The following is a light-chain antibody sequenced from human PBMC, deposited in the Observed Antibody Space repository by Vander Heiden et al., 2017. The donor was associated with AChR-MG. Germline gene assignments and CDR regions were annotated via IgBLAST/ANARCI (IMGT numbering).Light chain of an antibody. Sequence: QPVVTQESSFSVSPGGTVTLTCGLSSGSVSTNYYPSWYQQTPGQAPRTLIDNTDIRSSGAPDRFSGSILGDNAALTITGAQADDESDYYCVLDMGSGIWVFGGGTKLTVL. CDR1: SGSVSTNYY. CDR3: VLDMGSGIWV. J-gene: IGLJ3*02. V-gene: IGLV8-61*01. CDR2: NTD.